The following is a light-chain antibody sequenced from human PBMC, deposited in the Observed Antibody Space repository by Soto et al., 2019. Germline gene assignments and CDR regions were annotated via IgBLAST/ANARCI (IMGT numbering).Light chain of an antibody. V-gene: IGKV1-9*01. CDR1: QGIRSY. CDR2: GAS. CDR3: QQLNSYPVT. Sequence: IQLTQSPSSLSASVGDRVTITCRASQGIRSYLAWYQQRPGKPPKLLIYGASTLQSGVPSRFSGSGSGTDFTLTISSLQPEDFATSYCQQLNSYPVTFGQGTKVDIK. J-gene: IGKJ1*01.